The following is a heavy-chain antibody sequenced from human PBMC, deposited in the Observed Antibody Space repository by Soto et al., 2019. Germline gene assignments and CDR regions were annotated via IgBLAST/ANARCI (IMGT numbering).Heavy chain of an antibody. D-gene: IGHD2-2*01. V-gene: IGHV1-69*02. Sequence: GASVKVSCKASGGTFSSYTISWVRQAPGQGLEWMGRIIPILGIANYAQKFQGRVTITEDKSTSTAYMELSSLRSEDTAVYYCATFIVVVPAATFDYWGQGTLVTVSS. J-gene: IGHJ4*02. CDR2: IIPILGIA. CDR1: GGTFSSYT. CDR3: ATFIVVVPAATFDY.